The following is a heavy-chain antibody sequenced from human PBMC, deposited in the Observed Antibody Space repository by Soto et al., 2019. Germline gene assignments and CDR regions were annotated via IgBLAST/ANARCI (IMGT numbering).Heavy chain of an antibody. CDR1: GFTCSSYA. D-gene: IGHD3-3*01. CDR2: ISGSGGST. V-gene: IGHV3-23*01. Sequence: EVQLLESGGGLVQPGGSLRLSCAASGFTCSSYAMSWVRQAPGKGLEWVSAISGSGGSTYDADSVKGRFTISRDNAKNTLYLQMNSLRAEDTAVYYCEKSDYAFWSGYYCAAPRVWGQGTTVTVSS. J-gene: IGHJ6*02. CDR3: EKSDYAFWSGYYCAAPRV.